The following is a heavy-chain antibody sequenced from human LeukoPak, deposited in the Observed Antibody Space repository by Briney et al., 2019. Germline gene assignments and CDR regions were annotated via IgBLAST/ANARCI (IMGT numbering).Heavy chain of an antibody. V-gene: IGHV4-59*08. Sequence: SETLSLTCTVSGGSISPYYWSWIRQPPGKDLEWIAFIFYSGSTHYNPSLTSRVTISVDTSKNQFSLKLTSVTAADTSVYYCARHGYSSGPPDYWGQGTLVTVSS. CDR2: IFYSGST. D-gene: IGHD6-19*01. CDR1: GGSISPYY. CDR3: ARHGYSSGPPDY. J-gene: IGHJ4*02.